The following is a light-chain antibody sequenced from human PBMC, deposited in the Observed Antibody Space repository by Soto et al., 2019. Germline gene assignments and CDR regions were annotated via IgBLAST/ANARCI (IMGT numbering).Light chain of an antibody. Sequence: DIQMTQSPSTLSASVGDRVTITCRASQSISSWLAWYQQKPGKAPKLLIYDASSLESGVPSRFSGSGSGTEFTLTISSLQPDDFATYYCQQYGSLPFTFGPGTKVNIK. CDR1: QSISSW. CDR2: DAS. J-gene: IGKJ3*01. CDR3: QQYGSLPFT. V-gene: IGKV1-5*01.